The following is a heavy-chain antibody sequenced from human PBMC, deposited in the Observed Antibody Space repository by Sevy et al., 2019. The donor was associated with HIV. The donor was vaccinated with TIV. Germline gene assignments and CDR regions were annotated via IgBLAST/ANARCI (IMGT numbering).Heavy chain of an antibody. CDR3: AKHYIHDIADGWYFDL. CDR2: ISGGGGGP. Sequence: GGSLRLSCAASGFTFNNYAMSWVRQAPGKGLEGKGLEWVSTISGGGGGPYYADSVRGRLTISIDNSRNTLYLKVNSLRVEDTAVYYCAKHYIHDIADGWYFDLWGRGTLVTVSS. CDR1: GFTFNNYA. D-gene: IGHD6-13*01. J-gene: IGHJ2*01. V-gene: IGHV3-23*01.